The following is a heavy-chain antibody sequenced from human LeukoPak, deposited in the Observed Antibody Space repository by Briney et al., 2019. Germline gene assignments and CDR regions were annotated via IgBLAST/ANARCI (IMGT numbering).Heavy chain of an antibody. CDR1: GGSFSGYY. CDR3: ARGPADTFGGVIAPGTDY. D-gene: IGHD3-16*02. J-gene: IGHJ4*02. Sequence: PSETLSLTCAVYGGSFSGYYWSWIRQPPGKGLEWIGEINHSGSTNYNPSLKSRVTISVDTSKNQFSLKLSSVTAADTAVYYCARGPADTFGGVIAPGTDYWGQGTLVTVSS. CDR2: INHSGST. V-gene: IGHV4-34*01.